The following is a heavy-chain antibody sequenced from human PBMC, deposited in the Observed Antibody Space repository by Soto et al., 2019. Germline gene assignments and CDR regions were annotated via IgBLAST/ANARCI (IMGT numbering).Heavy chain of an antibody. V-gene: IGHV3-15*01. CDR3: TTDTDPYCSSTSCQAGRAFDI. CDR2: IKSKTDGGTT. Sequence: EVQLVESGGGLVKPGGSLRLSCAASGFTFSNAWMSWVRQAPGKGLEWVGRIKSKTDGGTTDYASPVKGRFTISRDDSKNTLYLQMNSLKTEDTAVYYCTTDTDPYCSSTSCQAGRAFDIWGQGTMVTVSS. CDR1: GFTFSNAW. J-gene: IGHJ3*02. D-gene: IGHD2-2*01.